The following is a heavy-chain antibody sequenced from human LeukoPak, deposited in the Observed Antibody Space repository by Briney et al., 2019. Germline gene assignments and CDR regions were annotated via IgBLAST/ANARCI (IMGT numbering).Heavy chain of an antibody. CDR1: GGIFSSYA. CDR2: IIPILGIA. J-gene: IGHJ4*02. D-gene: IGHD3-22*01. CDR3: ARPRGGSSGSFDY. V-gene: IGHV1-69*04. Sequence: VASVKVSCKASGGIFSSYAISWVRQAPGQGLEWMGRIIPILGIANYARKFQGRVTITADKSTSTAYMELSSLRSEDTAVYYCARPRGGSSGSFDYWGQGTLVTVSS.